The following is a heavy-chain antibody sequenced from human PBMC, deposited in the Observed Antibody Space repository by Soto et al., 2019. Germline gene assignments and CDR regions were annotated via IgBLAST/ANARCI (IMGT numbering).Heavy chain of an antibody. CDR3: AAAPRY. CDR2: IYDSGST. V-gene: IGHV4-59*01. D-gene: IGHD2-15*01. J-gene: IGHJ4*02. Sequence: QVQLQESGPGLMKPSETLSLTCTVSGASISNYYWSWVRQPPGKGLEWIGYIYDSGSTNYNPSLKSRVTISVDTSKNQFSLRLTSVTAADTAVYYCAAAPRYWGQGTLVTVSS. CDR1: GASISNYY.